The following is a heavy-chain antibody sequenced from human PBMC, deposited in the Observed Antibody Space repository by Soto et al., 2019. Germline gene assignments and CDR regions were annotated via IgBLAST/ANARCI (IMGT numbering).Heavy chain of an antibody. CDR3: QGGDF. CDR2: INDSGST. CDR1: GGSFRGYF. Sequence: SETPSLTCAVSGGSFRGYFWSWIRQSPDKGLEWIGEINDSGSTYYNPSFKSRLTISVDTSKSQISLTLTSVTAADSAVYYCQGGDFWGQGTWVTFSS. V-gene: IGHV4-34*01. D-gene: IGHD3-16*01. J-gene: IGHJ4*02.